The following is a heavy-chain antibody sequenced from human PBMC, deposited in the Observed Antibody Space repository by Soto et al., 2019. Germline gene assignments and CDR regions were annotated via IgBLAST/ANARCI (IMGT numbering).Heavy chain of an antibody. CDR2: IFSNDAK. J-gene: IGHJ4*02. D-gene: IGHD1-26*01. CDR3: IRITGWACIGPKDY. CDR1: GFSLSNARRS. V-gene: IGHV2-26*01. Sequence: QVTLKESGPVLVKPTETLTLTCTVSGFSLSNARRSVSWIRQPPGKALEWLAHIFSNDAKSYSASLKSRLTISQHTSKRHVIVTLTDMDPKDTATHYCIRITGWACIGPKDYWGQGNLISISS.